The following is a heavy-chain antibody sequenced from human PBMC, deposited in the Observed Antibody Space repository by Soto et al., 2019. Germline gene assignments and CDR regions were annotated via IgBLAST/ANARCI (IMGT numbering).Heavy chain of an antibody. CDR2: IKSKTDGGTT. CDR1: GFTFSNAW. D-gene: IGHD1-26*01. CDR3: TTDPYIVGATTEK. J-gene: IGHJ4*02. V-gene: IGHV3-15*07. Sequence: GGSLRLSCAASGFTFSNAWMNWVRQAPGKGLEWVGRIKSKTDGGTTDYAAPVKGRFTISRDDSKNTLYLQMNSLKTGDTAVYYCTTDPYIVGATTEKWGQGTLVTVSS.